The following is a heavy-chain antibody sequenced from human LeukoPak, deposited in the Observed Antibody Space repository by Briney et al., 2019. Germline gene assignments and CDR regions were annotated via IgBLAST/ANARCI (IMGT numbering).Heavy chain of an antibody. CDR3: ARALMKGWRPDY. D-gene: IGHD6-19*01. V-gene: IGHV4-34*01. CDR1: GGSFSGYY. J-gene: IGHJ4*02. CDR2: INHSGST. Sequence: PSETLSLTCAVYGGSFSGYYWSWIRQPPGKGLEWIGEINHSGSTNYNPSLKSRVTISVDTSKNQFSLKLSSVTAADTAVYYCARALMKGWRPDYWGQGTLSPSPQ.